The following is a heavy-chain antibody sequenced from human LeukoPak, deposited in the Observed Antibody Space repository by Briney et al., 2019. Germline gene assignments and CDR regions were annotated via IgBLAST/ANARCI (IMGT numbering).Heavy chain of an antibody. CDR2: IGANSAI. CDR1: GFTFSDYS. J-gene: IGHJ3*02. CDR3: AREGYSGAFDI. V-gene: IGHV3-48*02. D-gene: IGHD3-10*01. Sequence: GSLRLSCAASGFTFSDYSMNWVRQAPGKGLEWVSYIGANSAIYYADSVKGRFTISRDNAKNSLSLQMNSLRDDDTAVYYCAREGYSGAFDIWGQGTMVTVSS.